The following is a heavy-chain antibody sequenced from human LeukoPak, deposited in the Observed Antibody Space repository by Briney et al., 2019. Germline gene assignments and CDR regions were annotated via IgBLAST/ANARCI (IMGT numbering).Heavy chain of an antibody. CDR3: ARERFSGSYAGPYYYYGMDV. V-gene: IGHV6-1*01. D-gene: IGHD1-26*01. CDR2: TYNRTKWYN. Sequence: SQTLSLTCAISGDSVSSNSAAWNWATQSPSRGLEWLGRTYNRTKWYNDYAVSVKSRITINPDTSKNQFSLPLNSVTPEDTAVYYCARERFSGSYAGPYYYYGMDVWGQGTTVTVSS. J-gene: IGHJ6*02. CDR1: GDSVSSNSAA.